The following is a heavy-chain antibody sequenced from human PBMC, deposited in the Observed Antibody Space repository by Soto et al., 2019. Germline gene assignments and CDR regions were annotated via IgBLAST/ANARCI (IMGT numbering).Heavy chain of an antibody. D-gene: IGHD5-12*01. CDR2: IYYSGCT. CDR1: GGSISSYY. CDR3: ARRLYDFSATMDV. Sequence: QVQLQESGPGLVKPSETLSLTCTVSGGSISSYYWSWIRQPPGKGLECIGYIYYSGCTHYNPSLKIRFTISVDTSKNQFSLKLSSVTAADTAVYFCARRLYDFSATMDVWGQGTTVTVSS. V-gene: IGHV4-59*01. J-gene: IGHJ6*02.